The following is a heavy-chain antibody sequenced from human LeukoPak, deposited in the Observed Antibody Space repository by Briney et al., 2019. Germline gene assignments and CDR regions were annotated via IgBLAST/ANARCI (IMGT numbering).Heavy chain of an antibody. J-gene: IGHJ5*02. V-gene: IGHV3-23*01. CDR2: ISGSGGTT. Sequence: QAGGSLRLSWAASGFTFSTYAMSWVRQAPGKGLQWVSAISGSGGTTSYADSVRGRFTISRDNSKNTLYLQMNSLRAEDTAVYYCAKDTGYSSSWYHWGQGTLVTVSS. CDR3: AKDTGYSSSWYH. CDR1: GFTFSTYA. D-gene: IGHD6-13*01.